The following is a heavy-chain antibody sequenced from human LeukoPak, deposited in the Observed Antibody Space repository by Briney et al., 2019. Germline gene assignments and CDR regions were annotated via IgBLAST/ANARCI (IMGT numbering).Heavy chain of an antibody. J-gene: IGHJ1*01. D-gene: IGHD3-22*01. V-gene: IGHV3-30*03. CDR1: GFRFSNFG. CDR2: ISYDGNNI. CDR3: ARDHDSSGWRYFQH. Sequence: GGSLRLSCAASGFRFSNFGMYWVRQAPGKGLEWLAMISYDGNNIFYADSVKGRFTISRDNSKNTLFLQMNSLGPEDTSLYYCARDHDSSGWRYFQHWGRGTLVIVSS.